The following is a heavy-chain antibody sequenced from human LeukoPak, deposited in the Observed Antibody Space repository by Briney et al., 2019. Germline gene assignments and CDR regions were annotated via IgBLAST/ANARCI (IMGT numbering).Heavy chain of an antibody. D-gene: IGHD6-13*01. CDR2: ISSSGSTI. Sequence: GGSLRLSCAASGFTFSSYEMNWVRQAPGKGLEWVSYISSSGSTIYYADSVKGRFTISRDNAKNSLYLQMNSLRAEDTAVYYCAREVAYSSSWLYYYYMDVWGKGTTVTVSS. CDR3: AREVAYSSSWLYYYYMDV. V-gene: IGHV3-48*03. J-gene: IGHJ6*03. CDR1: GFTFSSYE.